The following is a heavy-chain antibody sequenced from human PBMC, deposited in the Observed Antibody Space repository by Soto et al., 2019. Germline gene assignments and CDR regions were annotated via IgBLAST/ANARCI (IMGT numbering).Heavy chain of an antibody. CDR3: ARGDIVILHPRGNWFDP. CDR1: GYTLIGHH. CDR2: IDPKSGAT. V-gene: IGHV1-2*02. J-gene: IGHJ5*02. D-gene: IGHD2-15*01. Sequence: GASVKVSCKASGYTLIGHHMHWVRQAPGQGLEWMGWIDPKSGATNYAQKFQGRVTMTRDTSISTVYMELSRLRSDDTAVYFCARGDIVILHPRGNWFDPWGQGTLVTVSS.